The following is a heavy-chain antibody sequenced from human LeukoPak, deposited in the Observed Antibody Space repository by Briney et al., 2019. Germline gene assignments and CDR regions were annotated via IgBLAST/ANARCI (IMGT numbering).Heavy chain of an antibody. CDR2: ISYDGSNK. J-gene: IGHJ4*02. Sequence: GGSLRLSCAASGFTFSSYAMHWVRQAPGKGLEWVAVISYDGSNKYYADSVKGRFTISRDNSKNTLYLQMNSLRAEDTAVYYCARDRWYYGSGSYLGYWGQGTLVTVSS. V-gene: IGHV3-30*04. CDR3: ARDRWYYGSGSYLGY. CDR1: GFTFSSYA. D-gene: IGHD3-10*01.